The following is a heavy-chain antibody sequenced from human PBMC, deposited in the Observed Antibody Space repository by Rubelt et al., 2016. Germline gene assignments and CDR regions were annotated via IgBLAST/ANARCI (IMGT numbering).Heavy chain of an antibody. V-gene: IGHV3-23*01. CDR3: ARTSGYDSGWNDA. J-gene: IGHJ5*02. Sequence: GSGGGLVQPGGSLRLSCAASGFTFTTHGMSWVRQAPGKGLEWVSTISGGGGSAYYADSVRGRFTISRNNSKNALCLRMNSLRVDDTAVYYCARTSGYDSGWNDAGGQGTLVTVSS. CDR1: GFTFTTHG. CDR2: ISGGGGSA. D-gene: IGHD6-19*01.